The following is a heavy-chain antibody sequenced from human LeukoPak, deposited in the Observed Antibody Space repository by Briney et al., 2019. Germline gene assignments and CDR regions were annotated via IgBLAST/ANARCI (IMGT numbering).Heavy chain of an antibody. CDR1: GFTFSSYW. Sequence: PGGSLRLSCAASGFTFSSYWMSWVRQAPGKGREGVANIKQDGSEKYYVDSVKGRFTISRDKAKKSLYLQMNSLRAEDTAVYYCAGTYDYVWGSYRFDYWGQGTLVTVSS. V-gene: IGHV3-7*01. CDR3: AGTYDYVWGSYRFDY. J-gene: IGHJ4*02. CDR2: IKQDGSEK. D-gene: IGHD3-16*02.